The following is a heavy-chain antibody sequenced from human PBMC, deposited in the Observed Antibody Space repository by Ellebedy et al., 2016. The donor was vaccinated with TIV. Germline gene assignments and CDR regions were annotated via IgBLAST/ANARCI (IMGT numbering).Heavy chain of an antibody. J-gene: IGHJ3*02. CDR1: GFTLSNYG. V-gene: IGHV3-30*18. CDR2: VSSDGKTK. Sequence: GESLKISCAASGFTLSNYGMHWVRQAPGKGLEWVAVVSSDGKTKYYLDSVKGRFTISRDNSKNTLSLEMNSLRAEDTATYYCTKELMHAIHGFDIWGQGTMVTVSS. CDR3: TKELMHAIHGFDI. D-gene: IGHD2-8*01.